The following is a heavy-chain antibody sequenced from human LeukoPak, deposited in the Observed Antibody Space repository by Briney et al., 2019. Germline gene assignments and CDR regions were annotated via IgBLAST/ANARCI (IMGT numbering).Heavy chain of an antibody. D-gene: IGHD3-22*01. CDR2: IYPGDSDT. J-gene: IGHJ3*02. CDR3: ARHSSYERSGQLGIDI. CDR1: GYSFTSYW. Sequence: GESLKISCKGSGYSFTSYWIGWVRQMPGKSLEWMGIIYPGDSDTRYRPSFQGQVTISADKSISTAYLQWSSPKASDTAMYYCARHSSYERSGQLGIDIWGQGTMVTVSS. V-gene: IGHV5-51*01.